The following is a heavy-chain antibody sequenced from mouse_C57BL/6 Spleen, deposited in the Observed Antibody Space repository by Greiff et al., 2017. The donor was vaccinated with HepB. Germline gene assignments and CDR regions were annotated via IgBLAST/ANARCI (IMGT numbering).Heavy chain of an antibody. V-gene: IGHV14-1*01. CDR2: IDPEDGET. Sequence: EVQLQQSGAELVRPGASVKLSCTASGFNIKDYYMHWVKQRPEQGLEWIGRIDPEDGETEYAPKFQGKATMTADTSTNTAYLQLSSLTSEDTAVYYCTTLGTTVVAFDYWGQGTTLTVSS. CDR3: TTLGTTVVAFDY. D-gene: IGHD1-1*01. J-gene: IGHJ2*01. CDR1: GFNIKDYY.